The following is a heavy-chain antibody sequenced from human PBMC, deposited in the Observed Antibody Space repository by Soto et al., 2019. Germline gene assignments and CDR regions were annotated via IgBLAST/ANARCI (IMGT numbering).Heavy chain of an antibody. J-gene: IGHJ3*02. V-gene: IGHV1-46*03. CDR2: INPSGGST. CDR1: GYTFTSYY. CDR3: ARAPLSASHDFWSGYFPHAFDI. D-gene: IGHD3-3*01. Sequence: ASVKVSCKASGYTFTSYYMHWVRQAPGQGLEWMGIINPSGGSTSCAQKFQGRVAMTRDTSTSTVYMELSSLRSEDTAVYYCARAPLSASHDFWSGYFPHAFDIWGQGTMVTVSS.